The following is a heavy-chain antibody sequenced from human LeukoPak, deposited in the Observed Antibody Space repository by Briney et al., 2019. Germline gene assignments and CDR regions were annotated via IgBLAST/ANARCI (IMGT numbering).Heavy chain of an antibody. J-gene: IGHJ4*02. CDR2: IHPSTGNP. V-gene: IGHV7-4-1*02. CDR3: AXXFQSLGGLSLPDY. Sequence: GASVKVSCKASGYSFTNYAMNWVRQAPGQGLEWMGWIHPSTGNPTYAQGFTGRFVFSLDTSVSTTYLQISSLKAEDTAVYFCAXXFQSLGGLSLPDYWGQGTLLTVSS. D-gene: IGHD3-16*02. CDR1: GYSFTNYA.